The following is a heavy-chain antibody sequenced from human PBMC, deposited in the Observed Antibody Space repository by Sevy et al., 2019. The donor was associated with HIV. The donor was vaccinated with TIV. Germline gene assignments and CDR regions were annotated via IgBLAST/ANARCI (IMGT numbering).Heavy chain of an antibody. V-gene: IGHV1-8*01. CDR3: ERAPTYYYGSGKHNYYYGMDV. Sequence: ASVKVSCKASGYTFTSYDINWVRQATGQGLEWMGWMNPNSGNTGYAQKFQGRVTMTRNTSISTAYMELSSLRSEDTAVYYCERAPTYYYGSGKHNYYYGMDVWGQGTTVTVSS. CDR2: MNPNSGNT. J-gene: IGHJ6*02. D-gene: IGHD3-10*01. CDR1: GYTFTSYD.